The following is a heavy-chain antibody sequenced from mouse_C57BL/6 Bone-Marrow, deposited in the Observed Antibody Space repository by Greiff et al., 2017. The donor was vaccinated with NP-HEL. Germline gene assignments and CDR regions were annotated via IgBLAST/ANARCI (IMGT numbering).Heavy chain of an antibody. CDR3: ARDTTVVEYLAY. CDR1: GFNIKDYY. D-gene: IGHD1-1*01. Sequence: EVMLVESGAELVKPGASVKLSCTASGFNIKDYYMHWVKQRTEQGLEWIGRIDPEDGETKYAPKFQGKATITADTSSNTAYLQLSSLTSEDTAVYYCARDTTVVEYLAYWGQGTLVTVSA. V-gene: IGHV14-2*01. CDR2: IDPEDGET. J-gene: IGHJ3*01.